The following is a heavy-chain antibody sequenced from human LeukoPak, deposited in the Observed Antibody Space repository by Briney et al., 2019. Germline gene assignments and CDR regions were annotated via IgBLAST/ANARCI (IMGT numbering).Heavy chain of an antibody. CDR1: GFTFSSYS. Sequence: GGSLRLSFAASGFTFSSYSMNWVRQAPGKGLEWVSYISSASNTIYYADSVKGRSTISRDNAKNSLYLQMNSLRAEDTAMYYCARDGWFGDYNWFDPWGQGTLVTVSS. CDR2: ISSASNTI. D-gene: IGHD3-10*01. J-gene: IGHJ5*02. V-gene: IGHV3-48*01. CDR3: ARDGWFGDYNWFDP.